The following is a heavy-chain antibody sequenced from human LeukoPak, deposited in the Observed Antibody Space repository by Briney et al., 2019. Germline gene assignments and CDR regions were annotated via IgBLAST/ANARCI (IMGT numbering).Heavy chain of an antibody. J-gene: IGHJ3*02. CDR2: IYYSGST. Sequence: PSETLSLTCTVSGGSISSYYWSWIRQPPGKGLEWIGYIYYSGSTNYNPSLKSRVTISVDTSKNQFSLKLSSVTAADTAVYYCARMQWLVDAFDIWGQGTMVTVSS. D-gene: IGHD6-19*01. V-gene: IGHV4-59*08. CDR1: GGSISSYY. CDR3: ARMQWLVDAFDI.